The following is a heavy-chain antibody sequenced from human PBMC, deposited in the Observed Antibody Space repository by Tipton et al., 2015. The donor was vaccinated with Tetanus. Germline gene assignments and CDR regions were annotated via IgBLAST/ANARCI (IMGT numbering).Heavy chain of an antibody. CDR1: GGSISSGDYY. CDR2: IYYSGST. J-gene: IGHJ4*02. Sequence: TLSLTCTVSGGSISSGDYYWSWIRQPPGKGLEWIGYIYYSGSTYYNPSLKSRVTTSVDTSKNQFSLKLSSVTAADTAVYYCAREDVLGLTTVTTLGDYWGQGTLVTVSS. CDR3: AREDVLGLTTVTTLGDY. V-gene: IGHV4-30-4*01. D-gene: IGHD4-17*01.